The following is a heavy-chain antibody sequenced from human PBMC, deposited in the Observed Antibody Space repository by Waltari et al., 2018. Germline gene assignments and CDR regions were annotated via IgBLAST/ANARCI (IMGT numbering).Heavy chain of an antibody. Sequence: QVQLQQWGAGLLKPSVTLSLPCAVYCRSFSGYYWILLRPPPGKGLEWSGEINHSGSTNYNPSLKSRVTISVDTSKNQFSLKLSSVTAADTAVYYCARSRVGVVRGYFDYWGQGTLVTVSS. CDR1: CRSFSGYY. J-gene: IGHJ4*02. V-gene: IGHV4-34*01. CDR3: ARSRVGVVRGYFDY. CDR2: INHSGST. D-gene: IGHD3-3*01.